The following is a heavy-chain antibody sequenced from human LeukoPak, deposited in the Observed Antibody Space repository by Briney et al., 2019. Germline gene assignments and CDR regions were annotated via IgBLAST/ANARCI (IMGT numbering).Heavy chain of an antibody. D-gene: IGHD6-19*01. J-gene: IGHJ4*02. CDR2: IYYSGST. Sequence: PSETLSLTCTVSGGSISSGGYYWSWIRQHPGKGLEWIGYIYYSGSTYYNPTLKSRVTISVDTSKNQFSLKLSPVTAADTAVYYCARQPGDSSGWFFDYWGQGTLVTVSS. CDR1: GGSISSGGYY. CDR3: ARQPGDSSGWFFDY. V-gene: IGHV4-31*03.